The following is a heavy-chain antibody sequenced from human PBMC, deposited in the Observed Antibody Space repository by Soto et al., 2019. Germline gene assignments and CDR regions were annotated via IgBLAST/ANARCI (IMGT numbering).Heavy chain of an antibody. V-gene: IGHV4-4*02. CDR2: IHHSGST. Sequence: QVQLQESGPGLVKPSGTLSLTCTVSGASISSTSSGDWWSWVRQPPGKGLEWIGVIHHSGSTNYNPSLKSRVTMSVDKAKNQFSLRLSSVTAADTAVYYCAKMVGATLIDYWGQRTLVTVSS. J-gene: IGHJ4*02. CDR1: GASISSTSSGDW. CDR3: AKMVGATLIDY. D-gene: IGHD1-26*01.